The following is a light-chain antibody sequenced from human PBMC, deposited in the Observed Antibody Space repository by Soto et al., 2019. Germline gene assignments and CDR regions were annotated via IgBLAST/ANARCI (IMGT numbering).Light chain of an antibody. CDR1: QSISTY. Sequence: DLQMTQSPSSLSASVGDRVTITCRASQSISTYLNWYQQKPGKAPKLLIYAASSLQSGVPSRFSGSGSGTDFTLTISSLQPEDFATYYCQQIYSTPPYTFGQGTKLEIK. J-gene: IGKJ2*01. V-gene: IGKV1-39*01. CDR2: AAS. CDR3: QQIYSTPPYT.